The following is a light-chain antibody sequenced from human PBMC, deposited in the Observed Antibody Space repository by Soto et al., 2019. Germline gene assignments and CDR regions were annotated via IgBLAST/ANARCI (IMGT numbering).Light chain of an antibody. J-gene: IGKJ2*01. Sequence: EIVLTQSPGTLSLSPGERATLSCRASQSVSSSYLAWYQQKPGQAPRLLIYGASSRATGIPDGFSGSGSGTDFTLTISRLEPEDFAVYYCHQYGSLYTFGQGTKVELK. CDR3: HQYGSLYT. CDR1: QSVSSSY. CDR2: GAS. V-gene: IGKV3-20*01.